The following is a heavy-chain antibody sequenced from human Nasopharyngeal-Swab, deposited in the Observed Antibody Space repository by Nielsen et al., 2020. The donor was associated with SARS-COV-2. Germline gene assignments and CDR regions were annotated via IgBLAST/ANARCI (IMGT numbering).Heavy chain of an antibody. CDR2: LNGDATTV. Sequence: GESLKISCAGSGFTFSSSWLHWVRQAPGEGLVWVARLNGDATTVDYADSVKGRFTISSDNAKNTLYLQMNGLRDEDTAIYYCARAGEYRFDYWGQGTLVTVSS. CDR3: ARAGEYRFDY. D-gene: IGHD7-27*01. CDR1: GFTFSSSW. V-gene: IGHV3-74*01. J-gene: IGHJ4*02.